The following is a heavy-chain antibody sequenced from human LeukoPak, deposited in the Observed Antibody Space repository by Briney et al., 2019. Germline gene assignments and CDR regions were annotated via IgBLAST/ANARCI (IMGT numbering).Heavy chain of an antibody. CDR3: ASTNIEYYFDY. J-gene: IGHJ4*02. V-gene: IGHV1-2*02. CDR2: INPNSGGT. D-gene: IGHD2-2*01. CDR1: GYTFTGYY. Sequence: ASVKVSCKASGYTFTGYYMRWVRLAPGQGLEWMGWINPNSGGTNSAQKFQGRVTMTRDTSISAAYMELSRLRSDDTAVYYCASTNIEYYFDYWGQGTLVTVSS.